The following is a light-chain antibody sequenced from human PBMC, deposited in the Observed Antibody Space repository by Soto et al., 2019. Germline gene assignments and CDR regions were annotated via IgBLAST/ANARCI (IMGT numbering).Light chain of an antibody. CDR1: GSNIGAGFD. J-gene: IGLJ3*02. CDR3: QSLDSSLSWV. CDR2: GNS. Sequence: QSVLTQPPSVSGAPGQRVTISCTGSGSNIGAGFDVHWYQQLPGTAPKLLIYGNSNRPSGVPDRFSGSKSGTSASLAITGLQTEDDADYYCQSLDSSLSWVFGGGTKLTVL. V-gene: IGLV1-40*01.